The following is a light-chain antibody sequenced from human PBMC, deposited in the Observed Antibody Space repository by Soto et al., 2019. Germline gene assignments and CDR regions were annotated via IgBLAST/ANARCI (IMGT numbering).Light chain of an antibody. J-gene: IGKJ5*01. CDR1: QTVSNDY. CDR3: QQFHTSFTII. Sequence: LTQSPGTLSLSPGERATLSCRASQTVSNDYLAWYQQKPGQAPRLLINGASRRATGIPDRFSGSGSGTDFTLTISRLEPEDSAVYYCQQFHTSFTIIFGQGTRLESK. V-gene: IGKV3-20*01. CDR2: GAS.